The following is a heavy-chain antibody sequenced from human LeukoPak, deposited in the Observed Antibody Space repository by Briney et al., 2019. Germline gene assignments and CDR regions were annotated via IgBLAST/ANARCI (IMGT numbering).Heavy chain of an antibody. CDR2: ISSSGSTI. V-gene: IGHV3-11*04. J-gene: IGHJ1*01. D-gene: IGHD1-26*01. CDR1: GFTFSDYY. CDR3: ARVMSYKVRYFQH. Sequence: GGSLRLSCAASGFTFSDYYMSWIRQAPGKGLEWVSYISSSGSTIYYADSVKGRFTISRDNAKNSLYLQMNSLRAEDTAVYYCARVMSYKVRYFQHWGQGTLVTVSS.